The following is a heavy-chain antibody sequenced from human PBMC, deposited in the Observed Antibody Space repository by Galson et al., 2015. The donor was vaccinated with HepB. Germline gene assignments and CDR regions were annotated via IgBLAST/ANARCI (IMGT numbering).Heavy chain of an antibody. Sequence: SVKVSCKASGGTFSSYAISWVRQAPGQGLEWMGGIIPIFGTANYAQKFQGRVTITADKSTSTAYMELSSLRSEDTAVYYCAAGGLYSSSPPAGKYGMDVWGQGTTVTVSS. CDR3: AAGGLYSSSPPAGKYGMDV. J-gene: IGHJ6*02. CDR1: GGTFSSYA. D-gene: IGHD6-6*01. CDR2: IIPIFGTA. V-gene: IGHV1-69*06.